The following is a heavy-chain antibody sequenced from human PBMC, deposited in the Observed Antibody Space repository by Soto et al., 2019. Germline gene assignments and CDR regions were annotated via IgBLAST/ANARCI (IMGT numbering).Heavy chain of an antibody. CDR1: GFTFDDYA. CDR2: ISWNSGSI. CDR3: AKVYPGTHDAFDI. J-gene: IGHJ3*02. V-gene: IGHV3-9*01. Sequence: GGSLRLSCAASGFTFDDYAMHLVRQAPGKGLEWVSGISWNSGSIGYADSVKGRFTISRDNAKNSLYLQMNSLRAEDTALYYCAKVYPGTHDAFDIWGQGTMVTVSS.